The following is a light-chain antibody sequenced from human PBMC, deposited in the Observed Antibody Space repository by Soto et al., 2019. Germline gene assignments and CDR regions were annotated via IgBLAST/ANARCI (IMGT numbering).Light chain of an antibody. J-gene: IGKJ1*01. CDR2: LGS. V-gene: IGKV2-28*01. CDR1: QSLLHSNGYNY. CDR3: MQALQTTSWT. Sequence: DSVMTQSPLSLPVTPGEPASISCRSSQSLLHSNGYNYLDWYLQKPGQSPQLLIYLGSNRASGDHDRFSGRGSGTDFTLKINRVEAEDVGVYYGMQALQTTSWTFGQGTKVEIK.